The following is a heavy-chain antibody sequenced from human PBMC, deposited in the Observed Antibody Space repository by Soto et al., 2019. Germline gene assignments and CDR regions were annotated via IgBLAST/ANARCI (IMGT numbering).Heavy chain of an antibody. CDR1: GFTFNTYG. CDR2: INHSGST. D-gene: IGHD3-9*01. V-gene: IGHV4-34*01. CDR3: ARGPSYYDILTGYYGYYYYYGMDV. J-gene: IGHJ6*02. Sequence: GSLRLSCAASGFTFNTYGMHWVRQPPGKGLEWIGEINHSGSTNYNPSLKSRVTISVDTSKNQFSLKLSSVTAADTAVYYCARGPSYYDILTGYYGYYYYYGMDVWGQGTTVTVSS.